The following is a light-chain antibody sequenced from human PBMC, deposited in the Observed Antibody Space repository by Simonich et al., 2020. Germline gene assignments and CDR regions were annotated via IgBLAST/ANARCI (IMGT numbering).Light chain of an antibody. J-gene: IGLJ2*01. V-gene: IGLV2-23*01. CDR3: CSYAGSSTVV. CDR1: SSDVGGYNL. CDR2: EGS. Sequence: QSALTQPASVSGSPGQSITISCTGTSSDVGGYNLVSWYQQPPGKAPKPMIYEGSKRPSGVSNRFSGSKSGNTASLTISGLQAEDEADYYCCSYAGSSTVVFGGGTKLTVL.